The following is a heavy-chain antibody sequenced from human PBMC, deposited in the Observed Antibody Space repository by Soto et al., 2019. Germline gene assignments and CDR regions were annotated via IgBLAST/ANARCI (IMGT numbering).Heavy chain of an antibody. CDR2: INQDGTSA. V-gene: IGHV3-74*01. D-gene: IGHD3-16*01. J-gene: IGHJ4*02. Sequence: VQLVESGGGLVQPGGSLRLSCATSGFDFNIYWMHWARQVPGKGLVWLSRINQDGTSAGYADSVRGRFTISRDNAKKTVYLQMNSLRVEDTAGYYCVAEGGAGTGYWGQGTLVTVSS. CDR1: GFDFNIYW. CDR3: VAEGGAGTGY.